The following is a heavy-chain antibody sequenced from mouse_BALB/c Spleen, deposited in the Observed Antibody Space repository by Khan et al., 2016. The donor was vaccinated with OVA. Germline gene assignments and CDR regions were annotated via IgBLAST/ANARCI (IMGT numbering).Heavy chain of an antibody. D-gene: IGHD1-1*01. CDR2: INLSTDYT. V-gene: IGHV1-7*01. J-gene: IGHJ3*01. CDR3: VNHGSTSAWFTY. Sequence: QVQLQQSGAELAKPGASVKMSCKASGYTFTSFWMHWVKQRPGQGLEWIGYINLSTDYTEYNQRFKDKATLTADKSSSTAYMRLTSLTSDDSAVYYCVNHGSTSAWFTYWGQGTLVTVSA. CDR1: GYTFTSFW.